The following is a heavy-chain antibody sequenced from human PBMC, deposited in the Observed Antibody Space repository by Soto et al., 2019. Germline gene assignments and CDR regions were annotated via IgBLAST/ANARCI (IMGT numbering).Heavy chain of an antibody. CDR2: IKQDGSEK. CDR1: GFTFSSYW. Sequence: GGFLRLSCAASGFTFSSYWMSWVRQAPGKGLEWVANIKQDGSEKYYVDSVKGRFTISRDNAKNSLYLQMNSLRAEDTAVYYCAREGLIAVADEYFQHWGQGTLVTVSS. D-gene: IGHD6-19*01. CDR3: AREGLIAVADEYFQH. J-gene: IGHJ1*01. V-gene: IGHV3-7*01.